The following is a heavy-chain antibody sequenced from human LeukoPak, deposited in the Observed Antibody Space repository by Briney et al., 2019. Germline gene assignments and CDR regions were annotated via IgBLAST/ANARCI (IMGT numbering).Heavy chain of an antibody. CDR2: ISYDGSNK. Sequence: GGSLRLSCAASGFTFSSYGMHWVRQAPGKGLEWVAVISYDGSNKYYADSVKGRFTISRDNSKNTLYLQMNSLRAEDTAVYYYAKGRIAAAASYYFDYWGQGTLVTVSS. V-gene: IGHV3-30*18. D-gene: IGHD6-13*01. CDR3: AKGRIAAAASYYFDY. CDR1: GFTFSSYG. J-gene: IGHJ4*02.